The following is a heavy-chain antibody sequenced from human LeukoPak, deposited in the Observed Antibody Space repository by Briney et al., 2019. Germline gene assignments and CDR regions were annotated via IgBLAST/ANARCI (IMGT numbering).Heavy chain of an antibody. Sequence: ASVKDSCMASGYSFTGYYLHSVRPAPGQGVEWMGWINPNSGGTKYAQKFQGRVSMTRDTSINTAYVELIRLTPDDTAVYFCARDYDTIFGVILPFDYWGQGTLVTVSS. V-gene: IGHV1-2*02. J-gene: IGHJ4*02. CDR1: GYSFTGYY. D-gene: IGHD3-3*01. CDR3: ARDYDTIFGVILPFDY. CDR2: INPNSGGT.